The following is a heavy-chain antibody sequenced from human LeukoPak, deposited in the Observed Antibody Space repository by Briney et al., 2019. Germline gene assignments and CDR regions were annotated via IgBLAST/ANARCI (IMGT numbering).Heavy chain of an antibody. Sequence: SVKVSCKASGGTFSIYTISWVRQAPGQGLEWMGRIIPILGIANYAQKFQGRVTITADKSTSTAYMELSSLRSEDTAVYYCARDNGYMTTAYRFDYWGQGTLVTVSS. V-gene: IGHV1-69*04. D-gene: IGHD4-11*01. CDR3: ARDNGYMTTAYRFDY. J-gene: IGHJ4*02. CDR2: IIPILGIA. CDR1: GGTFSIYT.